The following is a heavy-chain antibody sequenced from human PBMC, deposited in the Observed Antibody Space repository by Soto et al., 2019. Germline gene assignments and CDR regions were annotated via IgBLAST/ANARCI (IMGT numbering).Heavy chain of an antibody. J-gene: IGHJ4*02. CDR3: ARHVQQWLYFDC. D-gene: IGHD6-19*01. CDR2: IYYSGST. Sequence: SETLSLTCTVSGGSISSYYWSWIRQPPGKGLEWIGYIYYSGSTNYNPSLKSRVTISVDTSKNQFSLKLSSVTAADTAVYYCARHVQQWLYFDCWGQGTLVTVSS. V-gene: IGHV4-59*08. CDR1: GGSISSYY.